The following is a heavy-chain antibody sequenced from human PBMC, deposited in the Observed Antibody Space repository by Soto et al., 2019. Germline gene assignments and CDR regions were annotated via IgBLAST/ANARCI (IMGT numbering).Heavy chain of an antibody. CDR1: CGSIISYY. J-gene: IGHJ4*02. V-gene: IGHV4-59*01. Sequence: SETLSLTCTFSCGSIISYYWSWIRQPPGKGLEWIGYIYYSGSTNYNPSLKSRVTISVDTSKNQFSLKLSSVTAADTAVYYCARGAAARPFDYWGQGTLVTVS. D-gene: IGHD6-6*01. CDR3: ARGAAARPFDY. CDR2: IYYSGST.